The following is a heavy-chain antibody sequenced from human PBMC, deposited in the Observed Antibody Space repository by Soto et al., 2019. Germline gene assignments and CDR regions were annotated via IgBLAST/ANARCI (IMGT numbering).Heavy chain of an antibody. CDR1: GDSITSGGYY. J-gene: IGHJ5*02. V-gene: IGHV4-31*03. CDR3: ARVLRGRGSGRFDP. D-gene: IGHD3-10*01. Sequence: QVQLQESGPGLVKPSQTLSLTCTVSGDSITSGGYYWTWIRQHPGKGLEWIGYIYDSGVTYYNPSHKSRVTISVDTPKTQSALKLSSVTAADPAMYYCARVLRGRGSGRFDPWGQGTLVNVSS. CDR2: IYDSGVT.